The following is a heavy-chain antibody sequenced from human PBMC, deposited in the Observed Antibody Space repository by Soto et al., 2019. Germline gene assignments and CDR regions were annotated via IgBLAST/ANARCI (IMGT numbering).Heavy chain of an antibody. J-gene: IGHJ6*02. CDR3: AKGGDYDILTGWGDYYYYYGMDV. CDR2: ISGSGGSK. D-gene: IGHD3-9*01. V-gene: IGHV3-23*01. CDR1: GFTFSSYA. Sequence: GGSLRLSCAASGFTFSSYAMSWVRQAPGKGLEWVSAISGSGGSKYYADSVKGRFTISRDNSRNTLYLQMNSLRAEDTAVYYCAKGGDYDILTGWGDYYYYYGMDVWGQGTTVTAP.